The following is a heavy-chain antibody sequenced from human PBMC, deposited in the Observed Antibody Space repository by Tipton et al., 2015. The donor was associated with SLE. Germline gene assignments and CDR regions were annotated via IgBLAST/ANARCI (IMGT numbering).Heavy chain of an antibody. J-gene: IGHJ4*02. V-gene: IGHV6-1*01. CDR1: GDSVSSNSAA. CDR3: ARGGYGYDYVWGSYRYTSALDY. Sequence: LRLSCGISGDSVSSNSAAWNWIRQSPSRGLEWLGRTYYRSKWYNDYAVSVKSRITINPDTSKNQFSLQLNSVTAADTAVYYCARGGYGYDYVWGSYRYTSALDYWGQGTLVTVSS. CDR2: TYYRSKWYN. D-gene: IGHD3-16*02.